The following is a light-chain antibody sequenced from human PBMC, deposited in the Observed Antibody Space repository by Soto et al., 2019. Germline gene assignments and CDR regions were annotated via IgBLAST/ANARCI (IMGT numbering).Light chain of an antibody. V-gene: IGLV2-8*01. J-gene: IGLJ3*02. Sequence: QSALTQPPSASGSPGQSVTISCTGTSSDIGGYNSVSWYQQHPGKAHKLMIYEVNKRPLGVPERFSGSKSGNTASLTVSGLQADDEADYYCSSSAGTNSFVLFGGGTELTVL. CDR2: EVN. CDR3: SSSAGTNSFVL. CDR1: SSDIGGYNS.